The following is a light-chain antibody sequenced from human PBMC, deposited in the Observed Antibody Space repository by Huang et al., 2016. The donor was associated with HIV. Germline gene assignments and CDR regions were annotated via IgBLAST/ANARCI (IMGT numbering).Light chain of an antibody. Sequence: DIQMTQSPSALSASVGDRVTITCRASQSIGTWLAWYQQKPGKPPKRLSYKASPLQGGVPSRVGGGGSGTEFTLTISSLQPDDFATYFCQQYNSYSGKFGQGTKVE. CDR3: QQYNSYSGK. CDR1: QSIGTW. CDR2: KAS. V-gene: IGKV1-5*03. J-gene: IGKJ1*01.